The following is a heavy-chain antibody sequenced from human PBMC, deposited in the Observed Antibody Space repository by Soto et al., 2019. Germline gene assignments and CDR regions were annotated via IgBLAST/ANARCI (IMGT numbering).Heavy chain of an antibody. CDR2: INAGNGNT. CDR3: ARVGAPAGHYYFDY. Sequence: ASVNVSCKASGYTFTSYAMHWVLQAPGQRLEWMGWINAGNGNTKYSQKFQGRVTITRDTSASTAYMELSSLRSEDTAVYYCARVGAPAGHYYFDYLGQATLVSVSS. J-gene: IGHJ4*02. V-gene: IGHV1-3*01. D-gene: IGHD6-13*01. CDR1: GYTFTSYA.